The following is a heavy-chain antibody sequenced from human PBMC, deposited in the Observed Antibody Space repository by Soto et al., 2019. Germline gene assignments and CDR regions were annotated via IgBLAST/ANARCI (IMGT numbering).Heavy chain of an antibody. V-gene: IGHV3-48*01. CDR1: GFTFSGYA. D-gene: IGHD4-17*01. CDR3: ARGSRSTATPDL. J-gene: IGHJ5*02. CDR2: ISSRGSSI. Sequence: DVQLVESGGGLVQPGESLRLSCVASGFTFSGYAMIWVRQAPGKGLEWVSYISSRGSSIYYADSVKGRFIISRDNAKDSLILQMNSLRGEDSAVYYCARGSRSTATPDLWGQGTRVTVS.